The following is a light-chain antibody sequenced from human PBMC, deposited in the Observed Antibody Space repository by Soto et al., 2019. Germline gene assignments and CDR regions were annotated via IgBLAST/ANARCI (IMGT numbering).Light chain of an antibody. V-gene: IGKV2-28*01. J-gene: IGKJ1*01. Sequence: DIVMTQSPLSLPVTPGEPASISCRSSQSLLHSNGYNYLDWYLQKPGQSPQLLIYLGSSRASGVPDRFSGGGPGTDFTLKISRVEAEDVGIYYCMQALQTPPTFGQGTKVEIK. CDR2: LGS. CDR3: MQALQTPPT. CDR1: QSLLHSNGYNY.